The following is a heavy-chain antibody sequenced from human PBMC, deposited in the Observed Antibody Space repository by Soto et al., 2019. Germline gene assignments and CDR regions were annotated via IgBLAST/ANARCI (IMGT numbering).Heavy chain of an antibody. V-gene: IGHV4-59*01. CDR3: ASVHGNPPMNGDSYYYGLDV. D-gene: IGHD2-21*02. J-gene: IGHJ6*01. Sequence: SETLSLTCAVSGGSISSYYWSWIRQPPGKGLEWIGYIFYGGSTNYSPSLKSRVTISLNTSKSQFYMTLTSVTAADTAVYYCASVHGNPPMNGDSYYYGLDVWGQGTTVTVSS. CDR1: GGSISSYY. CDR2: IFYGGST.